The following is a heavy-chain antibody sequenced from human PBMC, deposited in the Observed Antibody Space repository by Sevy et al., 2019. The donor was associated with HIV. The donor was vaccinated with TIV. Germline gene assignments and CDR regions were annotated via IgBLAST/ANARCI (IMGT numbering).Heavy chain of an antibody. CDR2: IYYSGST. CDR1: GDSISNYY. V-gene: IGHV4-59*01. CDR3: ARGASGYFDPLDY. Sequence: SETLSLTCSVSGDSISNYYWNWIRQPPGKGLEWIAYIYYSGSTNYNPSPKNPVTISVDTTKNQFSLKLSSVTAADTAVYYCARGASGYFDPLDYWGQGTLVTVSS. D-gene: IGHD3-10*01. J-gene: IGHJ4*02.